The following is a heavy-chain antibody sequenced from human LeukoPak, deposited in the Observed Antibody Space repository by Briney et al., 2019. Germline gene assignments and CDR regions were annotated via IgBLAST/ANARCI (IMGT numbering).Heavy chain of an antibody. V-gene: IGHV4-34*01. CDR1: GGSFSGYY. J-gene: IGHJ4*02. CDR2: INHSGGT. D-gene: IGHD4-11*01. Sequence: SETLSLTCAVYGGSFSGYYWSWIRQPPGKGLEWIGEINHSGGTNYNPSLKSRVTISVDTSKNQFSLKLSSMTAADTAVYYCARRVPLTNFDYWGQGTLVTVSS. CDR3: ARRVPLTNFDY.